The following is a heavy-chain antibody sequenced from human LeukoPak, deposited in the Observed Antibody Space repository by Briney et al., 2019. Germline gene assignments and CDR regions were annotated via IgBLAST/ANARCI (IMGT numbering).Heavy chain of an antibody. V-gene: IGHV3-30*18. CDR2: ISYDGSNK. CDR3: AKDAVRGVIRPYYGMDV. Sequence: PGGSLRLSCAASGWAFSSYGMHWVRQAPGKGLEWVAVISYDGSNKYYADSVKGRFTISRDNSKNTLYLQMNSLRAEDTAVYYCAKDAVRGVIRPYYGMDVWGQGTTVTVSS. D-gene: IGHD3-10*01. J-gene: IGHJ6*02. CDR1: GWAFSSYG.